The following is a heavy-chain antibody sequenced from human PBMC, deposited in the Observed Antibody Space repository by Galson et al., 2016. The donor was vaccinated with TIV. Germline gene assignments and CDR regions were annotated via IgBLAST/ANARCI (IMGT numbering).Heavy chain of an antibody. Sequence: SLRLSCAASGFTFSSYWMSWVRQAPGKGLEWVANIKQDGGEKYYVDSVKGRSTISRDNAKNSLFLQMNSLRAEDRAVYYCARDFPPGYGSSFNDYWGQGTLVTVSS. CDR2: IKQDGGEK. D-gene: IGHD6-13*01. CDR1: GFTFSSYW. V-gene: IGHV3-7*01. CDR3: ARDFPPGYGSSFNDY. J-gene: IGHJ4*02.